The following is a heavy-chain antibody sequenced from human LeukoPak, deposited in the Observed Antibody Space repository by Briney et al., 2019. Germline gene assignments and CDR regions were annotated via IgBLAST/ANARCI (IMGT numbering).Heavy chain of an antibody. V-gene: IGHV4-61*02. Sequence: SETLSLTCTVSGDSISSGTFYWSWIRQSAGKGLEWIGRIYSSGSTNYNPSLKSRATISADTSKNQFSLKLTSVTAADTAVYYCASTYSWGGAFDIWGQGTVVAVSS. CDR1: GDSISSGTFY. J-gene: IGHJ3*02. CDR3: ASTYSWGGAFDI. D-gene: IGHD1-26*01. CDR2: IYSSGST.